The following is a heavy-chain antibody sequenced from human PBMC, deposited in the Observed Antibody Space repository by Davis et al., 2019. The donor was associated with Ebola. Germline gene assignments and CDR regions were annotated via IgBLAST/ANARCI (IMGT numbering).Heavy chain of an antibody. J-gene: IGHJ5*02. Sequence: HTGGSLRLSCAASGFTFSDHYMSWVRQAPGKGLVWVSRINSDGSSTSYADSVKGRFTVSRDNAKDTLYLQMSSLRAEDTAVYYCARDEWDSSGRNWFDPWGQGTLVTVSS. CDR2: INSDGSST. D-gene: IGHD6-19*01. CDR1: GFTFSDHY. V-gene: IGHV3-74*01. CDR3: ARDEWDSSGRNWFDP.